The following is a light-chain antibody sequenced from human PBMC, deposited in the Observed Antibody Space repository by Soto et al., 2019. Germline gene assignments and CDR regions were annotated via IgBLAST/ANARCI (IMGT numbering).Light chain of an antibody. CDR3: QNWYSTPWT. Sequence: DIVMTQSPDSLAVSLGERATINCKSSQCALYSSNNKNYLAWYQQKPGQPPMLLIYWASTRESGVPDRFSGSESGTEFTLTISTLQAEDVAVYYCQNWYSTPWTFDEATTVDIK. CDR2: WAS. V-gene: IGKV4-1*01. CDR1: QCALYSSNNKNY. J-gene: IGKJ1*01.